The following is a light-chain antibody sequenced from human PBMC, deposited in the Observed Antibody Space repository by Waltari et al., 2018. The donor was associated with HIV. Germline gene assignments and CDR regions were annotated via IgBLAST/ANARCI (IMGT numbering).Light chain of an antibody. CDR3: CSYSDSGTIL. Sequence: SALTQPASVSGSPGQSITISCLWASSDLGSFAYVSWSQQHPDKAPKLILYDVKYRPSGFSGRFSGSRSGSMASLTISGLQPEDEADYFCCSYSDSGTILFGGGTRVTVL. CDR1: SSDLGSFAY. CDR2: DVK. V-gene: IGLV2-14*03. J-gene: IGLJ2*01.